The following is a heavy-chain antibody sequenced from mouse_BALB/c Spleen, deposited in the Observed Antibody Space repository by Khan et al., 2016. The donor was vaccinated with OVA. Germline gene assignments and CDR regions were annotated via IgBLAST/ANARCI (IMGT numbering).Heavy chain of an antibody. CDR3: ARTARINY. V-gene: IGHV3-2*02. CDR2: ISYSGST. J-gene: IGHJ2*01. Sequence: EVQLQESGPGLVKPSQSLSLTCTVTGYSITSGYGWNWIRQFPGNKLEWMGYISYSGSTNYNPSLKRRISIPRDTSKNQFFLQLNSVTTEDTATYYCARTARINYWGQGTTLTVSS. D-gene: IGHD1-2*01. CDR1: GYSITSGYG.